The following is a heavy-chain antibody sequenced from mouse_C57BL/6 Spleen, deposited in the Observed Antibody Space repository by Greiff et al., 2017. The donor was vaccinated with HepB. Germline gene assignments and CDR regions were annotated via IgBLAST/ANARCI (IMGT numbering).Heavy chain of an antibody. V-gene: IGHV1-39*01. D-gene: IGHD2-3*01. CDR2: INPNYGTT. CDR3: ARMNGYSYYYAMDY. CDR1: GYSFTDYN. J-gene: IGHJ4*01. Sequence: VQLKQSGPELVKPGASVKISCKASGYSFTDYNMNWVKQSNGKSLEWIGVINPNYGTTSYNQKFKGKATLTVDQSSSTAYMQLNSLTSEDSAVYYCARMNGYSYYYAMDYWGQGTSVTVSS.